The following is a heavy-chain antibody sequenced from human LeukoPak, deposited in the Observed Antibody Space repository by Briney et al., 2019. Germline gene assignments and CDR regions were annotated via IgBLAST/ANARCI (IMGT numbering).Heavy chain of an antibody. V-gene: IGHV1-2*02. CDR2: IKANSGGI. CDR1: GYTLTDHH. Sequence: GASVKVSCKASGYTLTDHHMIWVRQAPGQGLEWMGWIKANSGGIRYAQEFQGRVTMTRDTSISTDYMELSSLRFDDTAIYYCARDPVDGFGHFDYWGQGTLVTVSP. D-gene: IGHD2-2*01. J-gene: IGHJ4*02. CDR3: ARDPVDGFGHFDY.